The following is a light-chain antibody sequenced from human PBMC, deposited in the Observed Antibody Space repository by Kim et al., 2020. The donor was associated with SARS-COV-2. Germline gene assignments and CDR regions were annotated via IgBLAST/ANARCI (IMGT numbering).Light chain of an antibody. J-gene: IGKJ1*01. CDR2: AAS. V-gene: IGKV1-9*01. CDR1: QGISSY. CDR3: QQLHSYPRT. Sequence: DIQLTQSPSFLSASVGDRVTITCRASQGISSYLAWYQQKPGKAPKILIYAASTLQIGVPSRFSGSGSGTEFTLTISSLQPEDFATYYCQQLHSYPRTFGQGTKVDI.